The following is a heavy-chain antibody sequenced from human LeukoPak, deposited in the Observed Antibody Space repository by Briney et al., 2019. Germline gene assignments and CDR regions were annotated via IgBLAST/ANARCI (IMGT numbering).Heavy chain of an antibody. CDR1: GSTFSDYY. J-gene: IGHJ4*02. D-gene: IGHD6-13*01. V-gene: IGHV3-11*05. Sequence: GGSRRPSCAAPGSTFSDYYTGWSPRAPGKGLGWVSYISSTSISTNYAASVKGRFTISRDNAKNSLYLQMTSLRAEDTAVYYCAREDWYSSSWYSDYWGQGTLVTVSS. CDR2: ISSTSIST. CDR3: AREDWYSSSWYSDY.